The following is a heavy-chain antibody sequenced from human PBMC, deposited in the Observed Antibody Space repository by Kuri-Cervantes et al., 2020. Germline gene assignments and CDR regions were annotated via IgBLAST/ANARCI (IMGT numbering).Heavy chain of an antibody. CDR1: GGSISSYY. Sequence: SETLSLTCTVSGGSISSYYWSWIRQPPGKGLEWIGYIYYRGNTNYSPSLKSRVTISVDTSKNQFSLKLSSVTAADTAVYYCAREARTVVTARAFDIWGQGTMVTVSS. D-gene: IGHD2-21*02. V-gene: IGHV4-59*13. CDR3: AREARTVVTARAFDI. CDR2: IYYRGNT. J-gene: IGHJ3*02.